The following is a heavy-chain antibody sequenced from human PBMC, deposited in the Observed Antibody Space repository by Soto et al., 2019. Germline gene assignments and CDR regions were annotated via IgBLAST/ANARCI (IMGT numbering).Heavy chain of an antibody. CDR3: ARARKFWFAYCSSTSCSGMDV. J-gene: IGHJ6*02. Sequence: LRLSCAASGFTFSSYSMNWVRQAPGKGLEWVSSISSSSSYIYYADSVKGRFTISRDNAKNSLYLQMNSLRAEDTAVYYCARARKFWFAYCSSTSCSGMDVWGQGPTGTAP. D-gene: IGHD2-2*01. CDR2: ISSSSSYI. CDR1: GFTFSSYS. V-gene: IGHV3-21*01.